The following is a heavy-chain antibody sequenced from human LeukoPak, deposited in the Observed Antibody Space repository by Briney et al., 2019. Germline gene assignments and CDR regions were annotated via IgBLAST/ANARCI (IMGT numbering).Heavy chain of an antibody. D-gene: IGHD6-13*01. CDR3: ARGRPGGSWYPSTYYYYYYMDV. J-gene: IGHJ6*03. V-gene: IGHV4-39*07. Sequence: SETLSLTCTVSGGSISSSSYYWGWIRQPPGKGLEWIGSIYYSESTYYNPSLKSRVTISVDTSKNQFSLKLSSVTAADTAVYYCARGRPGGSWYPSTYYYYYYMDVWGKGTTVTVSS. CDR1: GGSISSSSYY. CDR2: IYYSEST.